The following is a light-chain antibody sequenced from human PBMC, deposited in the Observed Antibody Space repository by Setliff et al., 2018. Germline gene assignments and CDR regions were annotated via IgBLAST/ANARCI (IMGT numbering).Light chain of an antibody. Sequence: QPALTQPASVSGSPGQTITISCTGTSSDVGNYIYVSWYQQHPGRAPKLMIYDVSTRPSGISYRFSGSKSGNTASLTISGLQAEDEADYYCSSFRGGTSPFVFGTGTKVTVL. V-gene: IGLV2-14*03. CDR1: SSDVGNYIY. CDR3: SSFRGGTSPFV. J-gene: IGLJ1*01. CDR2: DVS.